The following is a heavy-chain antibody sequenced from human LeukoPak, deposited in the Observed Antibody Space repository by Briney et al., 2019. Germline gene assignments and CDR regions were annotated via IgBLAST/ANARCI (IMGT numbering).Heavy chain of an antibody. CDR3: ARGPLFSGRHQYYFDY. Sequence: SETLSLTCTVSGGSIRSYYWTWIRQAAGKGLEWIGRIYISGTTNYNPSLKSRVTMSVDTSKNQFSLKLSSVTAADTAVYYCARGPLFSGRHQYYFDYWGQGTLVTVSS. V-gene: IGHV4-4*07. D-gene: IGHD3-10*01. CDR2: IYISGTT. CDR1: GGSIRSYY. J-gene: IGHJ4*02.